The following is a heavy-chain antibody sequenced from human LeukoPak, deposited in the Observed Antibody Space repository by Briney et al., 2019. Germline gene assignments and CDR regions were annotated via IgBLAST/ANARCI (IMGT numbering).Heavy chain of an antibody. V-gene: IGHV3-64*01. CDR3: AQDISGLGTAAQV. J-gene: IGHJ4*02. CDR2: ISSNGGST. D-gene: IGHD7-27*01. CDR1: GFTFSSYA. Sequence: PGGSLRLSCAASGFTFSSYAMHWVRQAPGKGLEYVSAISSNGGSTYYANSVKGRFTISRDNSKNTLYLQMGSLRAEDTAVYYCAQDISGLGTAAQVWGQGTLVTVSS.